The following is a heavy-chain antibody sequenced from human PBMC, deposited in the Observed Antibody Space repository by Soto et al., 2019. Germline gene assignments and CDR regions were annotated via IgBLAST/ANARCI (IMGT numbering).Heavy chain of an antibody. D-gene: IGHD3-22*01. J-gene: IGHJ6*02. CDR3: ARDYDSSGYWPRSYYYGMAV. Sequence: QLQLQESGPGLVKPSETLSLTGTVSGGSISSSSYYWGWLRQPPGKGLEWIGSIYYSGSTYYNPSLKSPATTPVDTSKNQSSRELRALTAAYTSVYYCARDYDSSGYWPRSYYYGMAVCGQGTTVAVSS. V-gene: IGHV4-39*01. CDR2: IYYSGST. CDR1: GGSISSSSYY.